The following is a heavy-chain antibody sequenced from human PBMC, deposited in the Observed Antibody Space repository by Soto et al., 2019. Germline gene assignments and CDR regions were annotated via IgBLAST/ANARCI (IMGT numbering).Heavy chain of an antibody. D-gene: IGHD4-17*01. CDR2: INHSGST. CDR3: ARGGPSGLRWYSTAFDI. CDR1: GGSFSGYY. Sequence: QVQLQQWGAGLLKPSETLSLTCAVYGGSFSGYYWSWIRQPPGKGLEWIGEINHSGSTNYNPSLKSLVTISVDTSKNQFSLKLSSVTAADTAVYYCARGGPSGLRWYSTAFDIWGQGTMVTVSS. V-gene: IGHV4-34*01. J-gene: IGHJ3*02.